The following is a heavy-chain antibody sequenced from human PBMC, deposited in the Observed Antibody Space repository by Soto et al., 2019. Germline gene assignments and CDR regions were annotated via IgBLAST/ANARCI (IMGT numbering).Heavy chain of an antibody. CDR3: AREEESTGYSSSWYEY. V-gene: IGHV3-30-3*01. J-gene: IGHJ4*02. Sequence: QVKLVESGGGVVQPGRSLRLSCAASGFTFSSYAMHWVRQAPGKGLEWVAVISYDGSNKYYADSVKGRFIISRDNSKNTLYLQMNSLRAEDTAVYYCAREEESTGYSSSWYEYWGQGTLVTVSS. CDR1: GFTFSSYA. D-gene: IGHD6-13*01. CDR2: ISYDGSNK.